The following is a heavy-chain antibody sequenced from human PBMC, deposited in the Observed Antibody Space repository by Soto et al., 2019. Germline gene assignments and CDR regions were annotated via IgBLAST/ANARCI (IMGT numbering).Heavy chain of an antibody. D-gene: IGHD3-22*01. CDR2: IIPILGTA. Sequence: QVQLVQSGAEVKKPGSSVKVSCKASGGTFISYAISWVRQAPGPGLAWMGGIIPILGTANYAQKFQGRVTITADESTSTAYMELSSLRSEDTAVYYCARDSGVVITPYYYYGMDVWGQGTTVTVSS. V-gene: IGHV1-69*01. J-gene: IGHJ6*02. CDR1: GGTFISYA. CDR3: ARDSGVVITPYYYYGMDV.